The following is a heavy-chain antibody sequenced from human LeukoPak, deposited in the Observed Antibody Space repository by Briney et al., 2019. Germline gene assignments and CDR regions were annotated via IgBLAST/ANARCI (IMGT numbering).Heavy chain of an antibody. Sequence: GGSLRLSCAASGFTFSSYEMNWVRQAPGKGLEWVSYISSSGSTIYYADSVKGRFTISRDNAKNTLYLQMNSLRAEDTAVYYCARDFVGATALFDYWGQGTLVTVSS. CDR1: GFTFSSYE. J-gene: IGHJ4*02. CDR2: ISSSGSTI. V-gene: IGHV3-48*03. CDR3: ARDFVGATALFDY. D-gene: IGHD1-26*01.